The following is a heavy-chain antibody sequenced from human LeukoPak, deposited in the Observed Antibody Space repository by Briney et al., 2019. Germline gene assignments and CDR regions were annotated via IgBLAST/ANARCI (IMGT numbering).Heavy chain of an antibody. V-gene: IGHV4-59*08. D-gene: IGHD4-17*01. J-gene: IGHJ4*02. CDR3: ARHHYDYGDHYYFDY. Sequence: SQTLSLTCTVSGGSISSYYWSWIRQPPGKGLEWIGYIYYSGSTNYNPSLKSRVTISVDTSKNQFSLKLSSVTAADTAVYYCARHHYDYGDHYYFDYWGQGTLVTVSS. CDR2: IYYSGST. CDR1: GGSISSYY.